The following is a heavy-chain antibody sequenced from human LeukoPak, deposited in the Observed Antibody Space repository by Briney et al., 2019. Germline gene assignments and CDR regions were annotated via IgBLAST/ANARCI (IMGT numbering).Heavy chain of an antibody. CDR3: ARGPQVVPAAMWRVIDY. CDR1: GGSISSGDYY. D-gene: IGHD2-2*01. V-gene: IGHV4-30-4*08. Sequence: SQTLSLTCTVSGGSISSGDYYWSWIRQPPGKGLEWIGYIYYSGSTYYNPSLKSRVTISVDTSKNQFSLKLSSVTAADTAVYYCARGPQVVPAAMWRVIDYWGQGTLITVSS. CDR2: IYYSGST. J-gene: IGHJ4*02.